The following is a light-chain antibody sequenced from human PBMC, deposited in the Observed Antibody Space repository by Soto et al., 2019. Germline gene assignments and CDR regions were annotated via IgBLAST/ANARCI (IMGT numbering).Light chain of an antibody. J-gene: IGLJ1*01. V-gene: IGLV2-14*01. CDR1: XXXVGGYNY. CDR2: EVS. Sequence: QSVLTQPASVSGSPGQSITFSXTXXXXXVGGYNYVSWYQQHPGKAPKLMIYEVSHRPSGVSNRFSGSKSSNTASLTISGLQAEDEANYYCSSYTSSRTHVFGTGTKLTVL. CDR3: SSYTSSRTHV.